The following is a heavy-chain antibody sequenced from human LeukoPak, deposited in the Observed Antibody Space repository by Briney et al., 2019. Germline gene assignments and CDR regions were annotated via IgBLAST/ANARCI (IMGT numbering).Heavy chain of an antibody. Sequence: PGGSLRLSCAASGFTFSSYWMGWVRQAPGEGLEWVANIKQDGSEKYYVDSVKGRFTISRDNAKNSLYLQMNSLRAEDTALYYCAKASLGVSFDYWGQGTLVTVSS. CDR1: GFTFSSYW. D-gene: IGHD3-10*01. CDR2: IKQDGSEK. J-gene: IGHJ4*02. CDR3: AKASLGVSFDY. V-gene: IGHV3-7*03.